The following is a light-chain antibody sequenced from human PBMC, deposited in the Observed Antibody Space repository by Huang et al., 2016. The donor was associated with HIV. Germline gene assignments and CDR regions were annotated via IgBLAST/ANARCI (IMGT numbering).Light chain of an antibody. Sequence: DIQMTQSPSSLSASVGDRVTITCRASQTISSYLNWYQHKPGKAPKLLSYAAATLQSGGPARCSGSGSGTDFTLTVSSLQPEDFATYYCQQSNSIPWTFGQGTKVEIK. J-gene: IGKJ1*01. CDR3: QQSNSIPWT. V-gene: IGKV1-39*01. CDR1: QTISSY. CDR2: AAA.